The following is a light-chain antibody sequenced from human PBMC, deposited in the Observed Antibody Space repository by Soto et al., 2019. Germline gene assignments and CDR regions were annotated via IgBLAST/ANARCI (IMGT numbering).Light chain of an antibody. CDR3: NSYTTSSTLV. CDR2: DVS. CDR1: SSDVGTYKY. Sequence: QSALTQPASVSGSPGQSITISCTGTSSDVGTYKYVSWYQQHPGKASKLMIYDVSNRPSGVSNRFSGSKSGNTASLTISGIQAEDEADYYCNSYTTSSTLVFGTGTKLTVL. V-gene: IGLV2-14*03. J-gene: IGLJ1*01.